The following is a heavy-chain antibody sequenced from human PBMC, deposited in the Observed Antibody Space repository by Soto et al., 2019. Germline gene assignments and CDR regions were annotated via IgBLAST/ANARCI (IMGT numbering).Heavy chain of an antibody. D-gene: IGHD3-3*01. Sequence: QLHLVQSGAVVKKPGASVTVSCSASGYPVTAYYMHWVRQAPGRGLEWMGGINPATGAAKYTQTFQGRVNIARDQATSTVLMELGGLTSEDPAVFYWARGGGVGVAGSAAFDMWGQGTLVTVSS. J-gene: IGHJ3*02. CDR3: ARGGGVGVAGSAAFDM. CDR2: INPATGAA. CDR1: GYPVTAYY. V-gene: IGHV1-2*02.